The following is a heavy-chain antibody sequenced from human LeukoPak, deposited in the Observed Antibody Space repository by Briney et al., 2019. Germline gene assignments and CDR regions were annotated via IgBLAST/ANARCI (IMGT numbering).Heavy chain of an antibody. CDR2: IYPDDSDT. CDR3: ARLGVGYLSYFDH. D-gene: IGHD3-22*01. V-gene: IGHV5-51*01. CDR1: EYTFTTSW. Sequence: GESLKISCKAFEYTFTTSWIGWVRQMPGKGLEWMGIIYPDDSDTRYNPSFEGQVTISADKSISTAYLQWSSLRASDSAIYYCARLGVGYLSYFDHWGPGTLVTVSS. J-gene: IGHJ4*02.